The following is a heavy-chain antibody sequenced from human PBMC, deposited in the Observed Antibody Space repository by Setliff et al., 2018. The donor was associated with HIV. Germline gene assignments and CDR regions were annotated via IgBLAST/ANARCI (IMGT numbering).Heavy chain of an antibody. CDR1: GGSISSGGYY. CDR3: VRERRRSPLTYGLDV. V-gene: IGHV4-31*03. CDR2: IYYNGRT. J-gene: IGHJ6*02. Sequence: SETLSLTCTVSGGSISSGGYYWNWIRQYPVKGLEWIGHIYYNGRTLFNPALGTRLNMSVDTSENQFSLHLNSVTAADTAVYYCVRERRRSPLTYGLDVGCQGATDTVSS.